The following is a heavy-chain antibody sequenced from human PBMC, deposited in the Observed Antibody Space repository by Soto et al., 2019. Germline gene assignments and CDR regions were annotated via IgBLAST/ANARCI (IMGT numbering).Heavy chain of an antibody. J-gene: IGHJ4*02. Sequence: QVHLVQSGAEVKKPGDSVKVSCKASGYTFPNYGITWVRQAPGQGLDWMGWISPYRNNTNHAQKFQGRVTMTTDTSTSTAYMELRSLRSADTAMYYCARGLDGSGAYYTDFWGQGTLVTVSS. CDR2: ISPYRNNT. CDR1: GYTFPNYG. CDR3: ARGLDGSGAYYTDF. D-gene: IGHD3-10*01. V-gene: IGHV1-18*01.